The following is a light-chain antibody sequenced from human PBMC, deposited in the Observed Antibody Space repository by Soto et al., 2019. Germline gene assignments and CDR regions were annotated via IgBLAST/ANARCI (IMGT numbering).Light chain of an antibody. CDR3: QHYNSYSEA. CDR1: QSVSSSY. V-gene: IGKV3-20*01. J-gene: IGKJ1*01. CDR2: GAS. Sequence: EILLTQYPGTLSLSPGERATLSCRASQSVSSSYLAWYQQKPGQAPRLPIYGASSRATGIPARFSGSGSGTESTLTISSLQPDDFATYYCQHYNSYSEAFGPGTKV.